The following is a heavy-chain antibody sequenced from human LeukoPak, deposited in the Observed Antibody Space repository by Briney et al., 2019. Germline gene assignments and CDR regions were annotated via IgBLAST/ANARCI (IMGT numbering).Heavy chain of an antibody. CDR1: GGSTSSYY. D-gene: IGHD2-2*01. V-gene: IGHV4-59*01. CDR2: IYYSGST. J-gene: IGHJ3*01. CDR3: ARATGSNSAFDF. Sequence: SETLSLTCTVSGGSTSSYYWSWIRQPPGKGLEWIGYIYYSGSTNYNPSLKSRVTISVDTSKNQFSLKLTSVTAADTAVYYCARATGSNSAFDFWGQGTMVTVSS.